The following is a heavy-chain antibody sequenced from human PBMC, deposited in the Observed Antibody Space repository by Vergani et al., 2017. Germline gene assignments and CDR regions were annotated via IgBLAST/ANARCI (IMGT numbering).Heavy chain of an antibody. J-gene: IGHJ3*02. CDR3: ARDGGPGGYYGSYSDAFDI. CDR2: INWNGGNT. V-gene: IGHV3-20*04. CDR1: GFTFDDYG. D-gene: IGHD3-10*01. Sequence: EVQLVESGGGVVRPGGSLRLSCAASGFTFDDYGMNWVRQAPGKGLEWVSGINWNGGNTGYADSVKGRFTISRDNAKNSLYLQMNSLRAEDTALCYCARDGGPGGYYGSYSDAFDIWGQGTMVTVSS.